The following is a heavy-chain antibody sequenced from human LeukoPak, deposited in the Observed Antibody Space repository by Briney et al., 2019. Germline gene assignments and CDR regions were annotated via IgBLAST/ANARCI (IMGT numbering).Heavy chain of an antibody. D-gene: IGHD2-15*01. CDR2: IKKDGGEK. CDR3: ARDPLVVVAATGSYDI. J-gene: IGHJ3*02. CDR1: GFTFSSYG. V-gene: IGHV3-7*01. Sequence: GGSLRLSCAASGFTFSSYGMSWFRQAPGKGLEWGANIKKDGGEKYYVDSVKGRFTISRDNAKNSLYLQMNSLRAEDTAVYYCARDPLVVVAATGSYDIWGQGTMVTVSS.